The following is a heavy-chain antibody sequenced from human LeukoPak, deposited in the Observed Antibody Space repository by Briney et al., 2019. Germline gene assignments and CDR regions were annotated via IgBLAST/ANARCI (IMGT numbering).Heavy chain of an antibody. V-gene: IGHV4-30-4*01. D-gene: IGHD3-9*01. CDR1: GGSFSGYY. J-gene: IGHJ6*02. Sequence: PSETLSLTCAVYGGSFSGYYWSWLRQPPGKRLEWLGYIYYSGSTYYNPSLKSRVTISVDTSKNQFSLKLSSVTAADTAVYYCARSNYDILTGSFGYPVDVWGQGTTVTVSS. CDR2: IYYSGST. CDR3: ARSNYDILTGSFGYPVDV.